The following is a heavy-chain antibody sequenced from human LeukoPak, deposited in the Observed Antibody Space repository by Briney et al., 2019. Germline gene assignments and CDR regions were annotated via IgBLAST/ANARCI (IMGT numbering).Heavy chain of an antibody. CDR3: AREYGDSPDY. CDR2: IKPDGSEK. J-gene: IGHJ4*02. Sequence: GGSLRLSCAASDFTFSSLWMNWVRQAPGKGLEWVANIKPDGSEKYYVDSVKGRFTISRDNAKNTLYLQMNSLRAEDTAVYYCAREYGDSPDYWGQGTLVTVSS. V-gene: IGHV3-7*01. CDR1: DFTFSSLW. D-gene: IGHD4-17*01.